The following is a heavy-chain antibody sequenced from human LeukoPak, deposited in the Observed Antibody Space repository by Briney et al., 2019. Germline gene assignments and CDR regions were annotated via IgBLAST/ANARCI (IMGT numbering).Heavy chain of an antibody. V-gene: IGHV1-69*02. J-gene: IGHJ4*02. D-gene: IGHD4-17*01. Sequence: GASVKVSCKASGGTFSSYTISWVRQSPGQGLEWMGRIIPILGIANYAQKFQGRVTITADRSTSTAYMELSSLRSEDTAVYYCASGGYGDSDYWGQGTLVTVSS. CDR2: IIPILGIA. CDR3: ASGGYGDSDY. CDR1: GGTFSSYT.